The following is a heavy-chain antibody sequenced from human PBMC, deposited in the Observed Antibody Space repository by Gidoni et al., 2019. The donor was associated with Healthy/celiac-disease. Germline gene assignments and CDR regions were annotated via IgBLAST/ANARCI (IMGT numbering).Heavy chain of an antibody. CDR2: IRGSGGST. Sequence: EVQLLESGGGLVQPGGSLRLSCAASGFPFSSYAMSWVRQAPGKGLEWVRAIRGSGGSTYYADSVKGRFTISRDNSKNTLYLQMNSLRAEDTAVYYCAIYYGSGRTSYGMDVWGQGTTVTVSS. CDR3: AIYYGSGRTSYGMDV. V-gene: IGHV3-23*01. CDR1: GFPFSSYA. D-gene: IGHD3-10*01. J-gene: IGHJ6*02.